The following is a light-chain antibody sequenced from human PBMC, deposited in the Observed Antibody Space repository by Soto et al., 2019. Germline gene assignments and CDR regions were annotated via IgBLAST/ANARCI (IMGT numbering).Light chain of an antibody. CDR3: QQRSNWPH. Sequence: IVLTQSPGTLSLAPGGRVTLSCRASQSISSNHLAWYQHKPGQAPRLLIHGASTRATSTPDRFSGSGSGTDFTLTISRLEPEDFAVYYCQQRSNWPHFGQGTRLEIK. V-gene: IGKV3D-20*02. CDR2: GAS. J-gene: IGKJ5*01. CDR1: QSISSNH.